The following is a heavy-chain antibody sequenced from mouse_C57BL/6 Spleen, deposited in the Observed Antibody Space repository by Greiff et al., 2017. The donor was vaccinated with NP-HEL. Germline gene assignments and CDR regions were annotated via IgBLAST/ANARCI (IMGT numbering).Heavy chain of an antibody. V-gene: IGHV2-2*01. Sequence: VQLQESGPGLVQPSQSLSITCTVSGFSLTSYGVHWVRQSPGKGLEWLGVIWSGGSTDYNAAFISRLSISKDNSTSQVFFKMNSLQADDTAIYYCARNRNSLAMDYWGQGTSVTVSS. CDR1: GFSLTSYG. J-gene: IGHJ4*01. D-gene: IGHD2-1*01. CDR2: IWSGGST. CDR3: ARNRNSLAMDY.